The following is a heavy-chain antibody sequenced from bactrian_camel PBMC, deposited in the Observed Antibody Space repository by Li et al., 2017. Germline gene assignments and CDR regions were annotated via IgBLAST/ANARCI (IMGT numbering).Heavy chain of an antibody. CDR3: ARDRYPNY. D-gene: IGHD1*01. CDR2: INSGGGST. J-gene: IGHJ4*01. V-gene: IGHV3S40*01. Sequence: VQLVESGGGSVQPGGSLRLSCTTSGFRFSNYYMSWVRQAPGKGLEWVSAINSGGGSTYYADSVKGRFTISRDNAKNTLYLQLNSLKTEDTAMYYCARDRYPNYRGQGTQVTVS. CDR1: GFRFSNYY.